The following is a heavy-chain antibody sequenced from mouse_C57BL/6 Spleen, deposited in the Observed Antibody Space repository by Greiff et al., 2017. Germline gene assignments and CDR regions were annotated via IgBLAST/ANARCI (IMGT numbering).Heavy chain of an antibody. CDR2: ISDGGSYT. D-gene: IGHD4-1*01. Sequence: EVQGVESGGGLVKPGGSLKLSCAASGFTFSSYAMSWVRQTPEKRLAWVATISDGGSYTYYPDNVKGRFTITRDNATNNLYLQVSDVESGDTAMYYCARVWGDYWGQGTSVTVSA. J-gene: IGHJ4*01. CDR1: GFTFSSYA. V-gene: IGHV5-4*01. CDR3: ARVWGDY.